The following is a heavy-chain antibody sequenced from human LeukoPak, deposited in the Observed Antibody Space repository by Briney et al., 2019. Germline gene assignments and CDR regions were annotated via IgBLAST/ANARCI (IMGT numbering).Heavy chain of an antibody. CDR1: GYTFTGYY. D-gene: IGHD2-21*02. CDR2: INPNSGGT. J-gene: IGHJ5*02. V-gene: IGHV1-2*02. Sequence: ASVKVSCKASGYTFTGYYMHWVRQAPGQGLEWMGWINPNSGGTNYAQKFQGRVTMTRDTSISTAYMELSRLRSDDTAVYYCARESEVVTAMGSWFDPWGQGTLVTVSS. CDR3: ARESEVVTAMGSWFDP.